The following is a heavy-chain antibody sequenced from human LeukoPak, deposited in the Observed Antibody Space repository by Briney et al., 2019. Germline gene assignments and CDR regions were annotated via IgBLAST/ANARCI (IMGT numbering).Heavy chain of an antibody. CDR2: SYYSGST. CDR1: GGSISSGVYY. Sequence: PSQTLSLTCTVSGGSISSGVYYWSWIRQPPGKGLEWIGYSYYSGSTKYNPSLKSRVTISVVTSKNQFSLKLSSVTAADTAVYFCARVFYGGSSQYFDYWGQGTPVTVSS. J-gene: IGHJ4*02. V-gene: IGHV4-61*08. D-gene: IGHD4-23*01. CDR3: ARVFYGGSSQYFDY.